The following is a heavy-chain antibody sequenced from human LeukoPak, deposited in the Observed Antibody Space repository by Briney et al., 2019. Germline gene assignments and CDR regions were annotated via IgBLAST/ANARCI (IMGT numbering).Heavy chain of an antibody. D-gene: IGHD2-15*01. CDR1: GFTFSSYA. J-gene: IGHJ4*02. CDR3: AKDRCSGGSCYSGFDY. Sequence: GGSLRLSCAASGFTFSSYAMSWVRQAPGKGLEWVSAISGSGGSTYYADSVKGRFTISRDNSKNTLYLQMNGLRAEDTAVYYCAKDRCSGGSCYSGFDYWGQGTLVTVSS. V-gene: IGHV3-23*01. CDR2: ISGSGGST.